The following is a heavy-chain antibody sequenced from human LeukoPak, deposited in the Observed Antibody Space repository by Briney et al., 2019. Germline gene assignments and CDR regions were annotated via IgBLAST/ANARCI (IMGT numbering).Heavy chain of an antibody. J-gene: IGHJ3*02. CDR2: ISSSGSTI. CDR1: GFTFSSYE. V-gene: IGHV3-48*03. Sequence: GGSLRLSCAASGFTFSSYEMNWVRQAPGKGLEWVSYISSSGSTIYYADSVKGRFTISRDNAKNTLFLQMNSLRAEDTAVYYCAREASDAFDIWGQGTMVTVSS. CDR3: AREASDAFDI.